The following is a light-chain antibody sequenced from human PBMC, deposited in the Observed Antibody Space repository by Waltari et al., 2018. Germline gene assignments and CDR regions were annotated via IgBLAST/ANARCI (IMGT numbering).Light chain of an antibody. V-gene: IGLV2-8*01. J-gene: IGLJ2*01. Sequence: QSALTQPPSASGSPGQSVTIPCAGTSADLGTYQYVSWYQQHPGRPPKLIIYEVTKRPSGVAARFSGSKSGNTASLTVSGLQAEDEADYYCTSYAGAHNLLFGGGTKLTVL. CDR1: SADLGTYQY. CDR3: TSYAGAHNLL. CDR2: EVT.